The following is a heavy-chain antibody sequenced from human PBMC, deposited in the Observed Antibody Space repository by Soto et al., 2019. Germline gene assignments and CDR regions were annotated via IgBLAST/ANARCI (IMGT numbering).Heavy chain of an antibody. CDR2: INPSGGST. CDR1: GYTFTSYY. Sequence: ASVKVSCKASGYTFTSYYMHWVRQAPGQGLEWMGIINPSGGSTSYAQKFQGRVTMTRDTSTSTVYMELSSLRSEDTAVYYCARDFYDIPPIYYKYYYGMDVRGQGSTVTGSS. CDR3: ARDFYDIPPIYYKYYYGMDV. J-gene: IGHJ6*02. D-gene: IGHD3-22*01. V-gene: IGHV1-46*03.